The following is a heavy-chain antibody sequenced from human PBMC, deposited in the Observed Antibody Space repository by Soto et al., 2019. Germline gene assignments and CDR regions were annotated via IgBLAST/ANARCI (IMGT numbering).Heavy chain of an antibody. D-gene: IGHD3-22*01. J-gene: IGHJ5*02. CDR3: ARGTNVIGLYWFDP. V-gene: IGHV1-8*01. Sequence: ASVKVSCKASGYTFTSYDINWVRQATGQGLEWMGWMDPNSGNTGYAQKFQGRVTMTRNTSISTAYMELSSLRSEDTAVYYCARGTNVIGLYWFDPWGQGTLVTVSS. CDR1: GYTFTSYD. CDR2: MDPNSGNT.